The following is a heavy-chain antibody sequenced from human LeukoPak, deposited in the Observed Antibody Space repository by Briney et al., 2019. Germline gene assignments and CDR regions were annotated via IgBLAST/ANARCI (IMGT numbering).Heavy chain of an antibody. J-gene: IGHJ1*01. V-gene: IGHV3-23*01. D-gene: IGHD3-22*01. CDR3: LKYHNYYDSSGYYYVGEYFQH. Sequence: GGSLRLSCAASGFTFSSYAMSWVRQAPGKGLEWVSAISGSGGSTYYADSVKGRFTISRDNSKNTLYLQMNSLRAEDTAVYYCLKYHNYYDSSGYYYVGEYFQHWGQGTLVTVSS. CDR2: ISGSGGST. CDR1: GFTFSSYA.